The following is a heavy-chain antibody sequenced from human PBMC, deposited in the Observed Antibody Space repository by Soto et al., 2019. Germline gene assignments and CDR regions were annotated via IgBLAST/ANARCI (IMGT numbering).Heavy chain of an antibody. CDR3: TRDGGRYYAMDV. CDR2: IYYSGST. CDR1: GDPINSYY. Sequence: SETRSLTCTVSGDPINSYYWSWIRQPPGKGLEWIGNIYYSGSTKYNPSLKSRVTISVDTSKNQFFLKLSSVTAADTAVYYCTRDGGRYYAMDVWGQGTTVTV. D-gene: IGHD3-3*01. J-gene: IGHJ6*02. V-gene: IGHV4-59*01.